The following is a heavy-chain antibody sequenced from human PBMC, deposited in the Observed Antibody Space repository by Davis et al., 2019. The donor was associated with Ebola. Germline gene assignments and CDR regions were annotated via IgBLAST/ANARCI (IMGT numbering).Heavy chain of an antibody. V-gene: IGHV1-18*04. D-gene: IGHD2-15*01. Sequence: ASVKVSCKASGYTFTSYGITWVRQAPGQGLEWMGWINPHNGNTNYAQNVQGRVIMTSDTATTTAYMEVGSLRSDDTAVYYCARDPCSGGSCYWQRQGYWGQGTLVTVSS. J-gene: IGHJ4*02. CDR1: GYTFTSYG. CDR3: ARDPCSGGSCYWQRQGY. CDR2: INPHNGNT.